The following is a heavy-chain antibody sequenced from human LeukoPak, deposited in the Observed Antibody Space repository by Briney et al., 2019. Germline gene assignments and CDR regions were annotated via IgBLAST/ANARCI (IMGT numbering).Heavy chain of an antibody. V-gene: IGHV4-34*01. CDR1: GGSFSGYY. J-gene: IGHJ4*02. CDR3: ARGLSGSYF. CDR2: INHSGST. Sequence: SETLSLTCAVYGGSFSGYYWSWIRQPPGKGLEWIGEINHSGSTNYNPSLKSRVTISVDTSENQFSLKLSSVTAADTAVYYCARGLSGSYFWGQGTLVTVSS. D-gene: IGHD1-26*01.